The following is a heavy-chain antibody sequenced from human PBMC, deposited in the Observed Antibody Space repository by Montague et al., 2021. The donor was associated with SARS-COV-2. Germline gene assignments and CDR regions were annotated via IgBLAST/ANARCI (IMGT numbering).Heavy chain of an antibody. CDR3: ARGSCWNSYGLDV. Sequence: SETLSLTCTVSGGSISSYYWSWIRQLPGKGLEWIGYIYYSGSTXXXPSXQGRVTISVDRSKNQFSLKLNSVTAADTAMYYCARGSCWNSYGLDVWGQGTTVTVSS. J-gene: IGHJ6*02. CDR2: IYYSGST. V-gene: IGHV4-59*01. CDR1: GGSISSYY. D-gene: IGHD6-19*01.